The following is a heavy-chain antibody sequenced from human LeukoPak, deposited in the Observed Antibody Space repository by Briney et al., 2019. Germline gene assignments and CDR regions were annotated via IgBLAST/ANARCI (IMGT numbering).Heavy chain of an antibody. J-gene: IGHJ3*02. V-gene: IGHV3-48*04. CDR3: ARGSRFGVVGRDAFDI. CDR2: ISSSSSTI. CDR1: GFTFSSYP. D-gene: IGHD3-3*01. Sequence: GGSLRLSCAASGFTFSSYPMNWVRQAPGKGLEWVSYISSSSSTIYYADSVKGRFTVSRDNAKNSLYLQVNSLRAEDTAVYYCARGSRFGVVGRDAFDIWGQGTVVTVSS.